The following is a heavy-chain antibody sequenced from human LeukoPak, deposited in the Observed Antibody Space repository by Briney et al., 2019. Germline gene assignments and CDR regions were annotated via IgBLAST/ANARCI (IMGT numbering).Heavy chain of an antibody. CDR2: MNPHSGNT. CDR3: VRGFRSDTSGRKFDC. CDR1: AYTFTTYD. J-gene: IGHJ4*02. V-gene: IGHV1-8*01. D-gene: IGHD2-2*01. Sequence: ASVKVSCKASAYTFTTYDINWVRQATGQGLEWMGWMNPHSGNTGFAQKVQGRVAMTRNTSIDTAYMELSSLRVEDTAVYYCVRGFRSDTSGRKFDCWGQGTLVTVSS.